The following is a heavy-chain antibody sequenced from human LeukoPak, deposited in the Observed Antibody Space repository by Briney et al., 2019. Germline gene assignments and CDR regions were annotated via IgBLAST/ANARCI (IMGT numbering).Heavy chain of an antibody. V-gene: IGHV6-1*01. CDR1: GDSFSSNSAA. CDR3: ARDQVVVVPAAMNYYYYGMDV. J-gene: IGHJ6*02. D-gene: IGHD2-2*01. CDR2: TYYRSKWYN. Sequence: SQTLSLTCAISGDSFSSNSAAWNWIRQSPSRGLEWLGRTYYRSKWYNDYAVSVKSRITINPDTSKNQFSLQLNSVTPEDTAVYYCARDQVVVVPAAMNYYYYGMDVWGQGTTVTVSS.